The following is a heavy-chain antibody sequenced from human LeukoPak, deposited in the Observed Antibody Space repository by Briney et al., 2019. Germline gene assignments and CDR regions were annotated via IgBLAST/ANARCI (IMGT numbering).Heavy chain of an antibody. Sequence: AASVKVPCKASGYTFTSYGISWVRQAPGQGLEWMGWISAYNGNTNYAQKLQGRGTMTTDTSTSTAYMELRSLRSDDTAVYYCARDKLVSSGWYCNYWGQGTLVTVSS. V-gene: IGHV1-18*01. CDR1: GYTFTSYG. J-gene: IGHJ4*02. CDR2: ISAYNGNT. CDR3: ARDKLVSSGWYCNY. D-gene: IGHD6-19*01.